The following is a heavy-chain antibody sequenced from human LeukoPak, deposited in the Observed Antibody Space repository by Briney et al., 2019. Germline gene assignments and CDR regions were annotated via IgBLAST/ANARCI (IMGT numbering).Heavy chain of an antibody. CDR1: GFTFDDYA. CDR2: ISWNSGSI. V-gene: IGHV3-9*01. D-gene: IGHD6-19*01. CDR3: AKDRGRGSGWSSYWDYGMDV. J-gene: IGHJ6*02. Sequence: ALRLSCAASGFTFDDYAMHWVRQAPGKGLEWVSGISWNSGSIGYADSVKGRFTISRDNAKNSLYLQMNSLRAEDTALYYCAKDRGRGSGWSSYWDYGMDVWGQGTTVTVSS.